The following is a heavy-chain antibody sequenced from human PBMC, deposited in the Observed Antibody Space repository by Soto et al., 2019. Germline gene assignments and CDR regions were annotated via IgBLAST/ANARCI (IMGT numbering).Heavy chain of an antibody. J-gene: IGHJ5*01. D-gene: IGHD4-4*01. Sequence: PGGSLRLSCAASGLIFRNAWMSWVRQAPGKGLEWVGRIKSKSSGGTTDYAAPVEGRVTISRDDSKSTLYLQMTSLTIEDTAVYFCASEKGWRQSTLDSWGQGALVTVSS. V-gene: IGHV3-15*01. CDR1: GLIFRNAW. CDR3: ASEKGWRQSTLDS. CDR2: IKSKSSGGTT.